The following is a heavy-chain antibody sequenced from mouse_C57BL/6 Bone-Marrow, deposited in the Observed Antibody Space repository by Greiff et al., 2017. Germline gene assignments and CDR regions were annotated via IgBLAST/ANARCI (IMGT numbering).Heavy chain of an antibody. CDR1: GYTFTSYW. V-gene: IGHV1-50*01. J-gene: IGHJ3*01. Sequence: QVQLQQPGAELVKPGASVKLSCKASGYTFTSYWMQWVKQRPGQGLEWIGEIDPSDSYTNYNQKFKGKATLTVDKSSSTAYMQLSSLTSEDAAVYYCAGYGFAYWGQGTLVTVSA. CDR3: AGYGFAY. D-gene: IGHD2-2*01. CDR2: IDPSDSYT.